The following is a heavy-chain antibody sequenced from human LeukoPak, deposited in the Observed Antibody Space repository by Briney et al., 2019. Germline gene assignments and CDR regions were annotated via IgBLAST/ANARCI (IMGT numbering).Heavy chain of an antibody. J-gene: IGHJ4*02. V-gene: IGHV3-73*01. D-gene: IGHD3-3*01. Sequence: PGGSLRLSCAASGFTFSGSAMHWVRQASGKGLEWAGRIRSKANSYATAYAASVKGRFTISRDDSKNTAYLQMNSLKTEDTAVYYCTSDSNYDFWSPYFDYWGQGTLVTVSS. CDR3: TSDSNYDFWSPYFDY. CDR2: IRSKANSYAT. CDR1: GFTFSGSA.